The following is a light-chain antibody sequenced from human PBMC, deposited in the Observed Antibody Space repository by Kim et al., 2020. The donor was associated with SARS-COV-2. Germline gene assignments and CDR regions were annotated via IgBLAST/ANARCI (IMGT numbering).Light chain of an antibody. CDR3: QQYYSTPYT. CDR2: WAS. CDR1: PSVLYSSNNQNY. V-gene: IGKV4-1*01. J-gene: IGKJ2*01. Sequence: RATINCTSSPSVLYSSNNQNYLAWYQQKPEQPPKLLIYWASTREYGVPDRFSGSGSGTDFTLTISSLQAEDVAVYYCQQYYSTPYTFGQGTKLEI.